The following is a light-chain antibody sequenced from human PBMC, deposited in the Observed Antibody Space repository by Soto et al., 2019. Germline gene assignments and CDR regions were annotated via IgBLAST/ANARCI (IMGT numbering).Light chain of an antibody. V-gene: IGKV3-15*01. CDR1: QSVRSN. Sequence: EIVLTQSPSTLSVSPGERVTFFFRASQSVRSNLAWYQQKPGQSPRLLIYGASTRATGVPARFSGSGSGTEFTLTISSLQSEDFALYYCQQYQNLWTFGQGTKVDIK. J-gene: IGKJ1*01. CDR3: QQYQNLWT. CDR2: GAS.